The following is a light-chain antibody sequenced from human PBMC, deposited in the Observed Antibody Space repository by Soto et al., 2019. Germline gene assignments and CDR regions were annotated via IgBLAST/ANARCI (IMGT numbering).Light chain of an antibody. J-gene: IGKJ2*01. V-gene: IGKV4-1*01. CDR1: QSVLYSSNNTNY. CDR2: WAS. CDR3: QQYYSTPT. Sequence: DIVMTQSPDSLAVSLGERATLNCTSSQSVLYSSNNTNYFAWYQQQPGQPPKLLIYWASTRESGVPDRFNGSGSGTDFTLTISSLQAEDVAVYYCQQYYSTPTFGQGTNLELK.